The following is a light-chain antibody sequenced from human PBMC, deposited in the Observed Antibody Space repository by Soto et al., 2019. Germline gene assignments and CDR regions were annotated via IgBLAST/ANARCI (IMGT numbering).Light chain of an antibody. J-gene: IGKJ1*01. CDR2: DTS. V-gene: IGKV3-15*01. Sequence: EVVMTQSPATLSVSPGEGVTLSCRASQGIGDTLAWYQHKPGQTPRLLIYDTSTRATGVPARFSGSRSGTDFTLTISRLEPEDFAVYYCQHYGSSLWTFGQGTKVDIK. CDR3: QHYGSSLWT. CDR1: QGIGDT.